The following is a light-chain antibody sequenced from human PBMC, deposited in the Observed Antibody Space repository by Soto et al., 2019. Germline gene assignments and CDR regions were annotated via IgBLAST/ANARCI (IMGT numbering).Light chain of an antibody. CDR3: QQYGSSRT. Sequence: EIVLTQSPGTLSLSQGERATLSCRSIQSFSSNYLAWYKQKPGQAPRLLIYGASSRATGIPDRFSGSGSGTDFTLTIRRLEPEDFAVDYCQQYGSSRTVGQGTKGDIK. J-gene: IGKJ1*01. CDR2: GAS. CDR1: QSFSSNY. V-gene: IGKV3-20*01.